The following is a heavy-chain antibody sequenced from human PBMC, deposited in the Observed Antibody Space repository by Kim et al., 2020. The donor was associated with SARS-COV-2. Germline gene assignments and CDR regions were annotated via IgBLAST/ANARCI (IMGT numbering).Heavy chain of an antibody. CDR3: AKDHPSSGWPAFDS. CDR2: INNGGNL. V-gene: IGHV3-23*01. Sequence: GSLRLSCVASGFTFSSRAMSWVCQTPGKALEWVASINNGGNLYYADSVKGRFTVSRDIAKATLYLQMNSLRAEDTALYYCAKDHPSSGWPAFDSWGQGTPVTVTS. CDR1: GFTFSSRA. J-gene: IGHJ4*02. D-gene: IGHD6-19*01.